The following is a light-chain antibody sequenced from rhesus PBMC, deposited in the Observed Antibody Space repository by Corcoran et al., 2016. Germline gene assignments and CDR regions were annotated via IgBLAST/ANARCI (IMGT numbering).Light chain of an antibody. CDR2: NTN. CDR1: TGPVTSDNY. CDR3: LWYYVGTHDV. Sequence: QAVVTQDPSQTVSPGGTVTLTCGSSTGPVTSDNYPHWFQQKPGQASRGLIYNTNIRHSWTPARFSGSLGGGKAALTLSGAQPEDAADYYCLWYYVGTHDVFGSGSKLTVL. J-gene: IGLJ6*01. V-gene: IGLV7-71*01.